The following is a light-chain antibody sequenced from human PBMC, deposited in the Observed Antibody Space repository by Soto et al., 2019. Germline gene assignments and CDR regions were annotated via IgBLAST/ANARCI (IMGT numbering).Light chain of an antibody. Sequence: ILMTQSPATLSVSPGERATLSCRASQSVSNNLAWYQQKPGQAPRLLIYDASTRATGTPARFSGSGSGTEFTFTISGLQSEDFGVYYCQQYNNWPPWTFGQGTKVELK. CDR2: DAS. J-gene: IGKJ1*01. CDR3: QQYNNWPPWT. V-gene: IGKV3-15*01. CDR1: QSVSNN.